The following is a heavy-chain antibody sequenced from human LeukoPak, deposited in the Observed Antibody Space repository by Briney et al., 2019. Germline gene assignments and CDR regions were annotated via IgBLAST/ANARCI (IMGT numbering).Heavy chain of an antibody. V-gene: IGHV4-39*07. CDR1: GVSISSDDYF. Sequence: PSETLSLTCTVSGVSISSDDYFWGWIRQSPGKGLEWIASVSYSGTVYYNPSLESRVTISLDTSKNQFSLTMNSVTAADTALYYCARGRPHNSGVPPWFDPWGQGTLVTVSS. D-gene: IGHD6-19*01. CDR2: VSYSGTV. J-gene: IGHJ5*02. CDR3: ARGRPHNSGVPPWFDP.